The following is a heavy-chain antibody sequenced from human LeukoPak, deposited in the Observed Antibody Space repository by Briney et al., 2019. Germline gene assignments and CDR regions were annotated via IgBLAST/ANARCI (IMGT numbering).Heavy chain of an antibody. CDR1: GFTFSSYA. CDR2: ISGNGVTT. J-gene: IGHJ4*02. Sequence: GGSLRLSCAASGFTFSSYAMSWVRQAPGKGLEWVSAISGNGVTTYYADSVKGRFTISRDNSKNTMYLQMNSLRAEDTAVYYCAKGYCSSTSCYTDYWGQGTLVTVSS. CDR3: AKGYCSSTSCYTDY. V-gene: IGHV3-23*01. D-gene: IGHD2-2*02.